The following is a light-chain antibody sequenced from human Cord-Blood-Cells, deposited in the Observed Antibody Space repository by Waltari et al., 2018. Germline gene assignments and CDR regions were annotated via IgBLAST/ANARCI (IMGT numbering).Light chain of an antibody. CDR3: CSYAGSSWV. CDR2: EGS. V-gene: IGLV2-23*01. Sequence: QSALTQPASVSGSPGQSITLSCTGTSSDAGRYNLVSWYQQHPGKAPKLMIYEGSKRPSGVSNRFSGSKSGNTASLTISGLQAEDEADYYCCSYAGSSWVFGGGTKLTVL. CDR1: SSDAGRYNL. J-gene: IGLJ3*02.